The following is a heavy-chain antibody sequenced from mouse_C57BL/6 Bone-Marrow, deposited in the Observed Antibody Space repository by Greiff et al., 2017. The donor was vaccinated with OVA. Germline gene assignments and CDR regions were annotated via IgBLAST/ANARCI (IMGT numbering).Heavy chain of an antibody. CDR3: AYTTVVALRDFDV. D-gene: IGHD1-1*01. V-gene: IGHV1-52*01. CDR1: GYTFTSYW. J-gene: IGHJ1*03. CDR2: IDPSDSET. Sequence: QVHVKQPGAELVRPGSSVKLSCKASGYTFTSYWMHWVKQRPIQGLEWIGNIDPSDSETHYNQKFKDQATLTVDKSSSTVYMQLISLTSEDSAVYYGAYTTVVALRDFDVWGTGTTVTVSA.